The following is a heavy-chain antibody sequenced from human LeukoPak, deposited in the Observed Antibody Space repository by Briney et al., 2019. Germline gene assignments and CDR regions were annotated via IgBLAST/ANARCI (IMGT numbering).Heavy chain of an antibody. J-gene: IGHJ4*02. CDR1: GFTFSSYA. Sequence: GGSLRLSCAASGFTFSSYAMPWVRQAPGKGLEWVAVISYDGSNKYYADSVKGRFTISRDNSKNTLYLQMNSLRAEDTAVYYCARQAKVTTLGYFDYWGQGTLVTVSS. CDR2: ISYDGSNK. D-gene: IGHD4-23*01. CDR3: ARQAKVTTLGYFDY. V-gene: IGHV3-30*04.